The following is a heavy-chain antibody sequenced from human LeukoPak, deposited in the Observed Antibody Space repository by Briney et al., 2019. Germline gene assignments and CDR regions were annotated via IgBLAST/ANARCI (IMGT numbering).Heavy chain of an antibody. D-gene: IGHD2-15*01. V-gene: IGHV6-1*01. CDR3: ARDGWPAFDY. J-gene: IGHJ4*02. CDR1: GDSVSTNTAA. Sequence: SQTLSLTCAISGDSVSTNTAAWNWIRQSPSRGLEWLGRTYCRSQWYTDYAVSVKSRITINPDTPRNQFSLQLNSVTPEDTAVYFCARDGWPAFDYWGQGTLVTVSS. CDR2: TYCRSQWYT.